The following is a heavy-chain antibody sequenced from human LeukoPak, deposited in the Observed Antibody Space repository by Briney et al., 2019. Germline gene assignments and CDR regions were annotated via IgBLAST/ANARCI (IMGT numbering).Heavy chain of an antibody. CDR2: ISGSGGST. D-gene: IGHD6-19*01. CDR3: ADLGGYSSGRGPQKGADY. CDR1: GFTFSSYA. J-gene: IGHJ4*02. Sequence: PGGSLRLSCAASGFTFSSYAMSWVRQAPGKGLEWVSAISGSGGSTYYADSVKGRFTISRDNSKNTLYLQMNSLRAEDTAVYYCADLGGYSSGRGPQKGADYWGQGTLVTVSS. V-gene: IGHV3-23*01.